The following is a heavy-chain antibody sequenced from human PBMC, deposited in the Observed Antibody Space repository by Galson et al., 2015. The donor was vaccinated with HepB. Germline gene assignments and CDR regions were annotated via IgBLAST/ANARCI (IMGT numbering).Heavy chain of an antibody. CDR1: GGSISSSSYY. CDR3: ARQGYCSSTSCYLGAFDI. J-gene: IGHJ3*02. V-gene: IGHV4-39*01. CDR2: IYYSGST. Sequence: ETLSLTCTVSGGSISSSSYYWGWIRQPPGKGLEWIGSIYYSGSTYYNPSLKSRVTISVDTSKNQFSLKLSSVTAADTAVYYCARQGYCSSTSCYLGAFDIWGQGTMVTVSS. D-gene: IGHD2-2*01.